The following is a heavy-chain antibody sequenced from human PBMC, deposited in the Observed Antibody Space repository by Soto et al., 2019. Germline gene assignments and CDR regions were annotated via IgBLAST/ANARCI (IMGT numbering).Heavy chain of an antibody. CDR2: IHSSGMS. CDR3: ARDDPFDA. J-gene: IGHJ5*02. Sequence: QVRLRESGPQVVKPSATLSLNCNVSGGAFRSYFWSWIRQSPAKGLVRIGNIHSSGMSKYNPSLKSRVSMSLGPSKNQFSVTLTSVTPADTAVYYCARDDPFDAWGQGILVTVSS. CDR1: GGAFRSYF. V-gene: IGHV4-59*01.